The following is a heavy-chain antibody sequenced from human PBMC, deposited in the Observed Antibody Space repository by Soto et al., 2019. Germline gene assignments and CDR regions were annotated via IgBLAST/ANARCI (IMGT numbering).Heavy chain of an antibody. Sequence: GGSLRLACTASGFTFGDYAVTWFRQATGQDLEWVSFIRSKAAGGTTEYAASVKGRFTISRDDSKSIAYLQMDSLKTEDTAMYYCTSDRVLPAYWGQGTLVTVSS. D-gene: IGHD6-13*01. V-gene: IGHV3-49*03. J-gene: IGHJ4*02. CDR2: IRSKAAGGTT. CDR3: TSDRVLPAY. CDR1: GFTFGDYA.